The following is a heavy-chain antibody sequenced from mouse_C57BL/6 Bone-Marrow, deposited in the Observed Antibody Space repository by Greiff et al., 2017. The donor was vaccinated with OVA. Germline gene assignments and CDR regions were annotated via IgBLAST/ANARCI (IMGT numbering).Heavy chain of an antibody. CDR1: GYTFTSYW. CDR2: IDPNSGGT. Sequence: QVQLQQPGAELVKPGASVKLSCKASGYTFTSYWMHWVKQRPGRGLEWIGRIDPNSGGTKYNEKFKSKATLTVDKPSSTAYMQLSSLTSEDSAVYYCASHILPETYYYAMDYWGQGTSVTVSS. V-gene: IGHV1-72*01. J-gene: IGHJ4*01. CDR3: ASHILPETYYYAMDY.